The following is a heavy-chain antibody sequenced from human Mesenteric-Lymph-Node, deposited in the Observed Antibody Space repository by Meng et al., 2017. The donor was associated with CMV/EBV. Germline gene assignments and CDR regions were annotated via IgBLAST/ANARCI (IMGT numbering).Heavy chain of an antibody. J-gene: IGHJ6*02. CDR1: GLDFKRWA. CDR3: VKDITPASGGGSIFGVISYGMDV. CDR2: ISLDTDRI. V-gene: IGHV3-9*03. Sequence: GGSLRLSCVASGLDFKRWAMHWVRQVPGKGPEWVSGISLDTDRIDYADPVKGRFTISRDNAKNSLYLEMDSLRAEDMALYYCVKDITPASGGGSIFGVISYGMDVWGQGTTVTVSS. D-gene: IGHD3-3*01.